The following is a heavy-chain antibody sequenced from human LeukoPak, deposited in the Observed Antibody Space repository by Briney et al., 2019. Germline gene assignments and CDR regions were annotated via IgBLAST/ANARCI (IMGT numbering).Heavy chain of an antibody. J-gene: IGHJ3*02. D-gene: IGHD2-2*01. CDR3: TKDIVVVPAAGDAFDI. CDR1: GFTFSSYA. Sequence: GGSLRLSCAASGFTFSSYAMTWVRQAPGKGLEWVSAISGNSGSTYYADSVKGRFTISRDSSKNTLYLQMNSLRAEDTAVYYCTKDIVVVPAAGDAFDIWGQGTMVTVSS. CDR2: ISGNSGST. V-gene: IGHV3-23*01.